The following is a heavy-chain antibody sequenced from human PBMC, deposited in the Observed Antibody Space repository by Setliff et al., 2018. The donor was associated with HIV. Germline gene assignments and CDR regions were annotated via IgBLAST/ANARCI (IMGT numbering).Heavy chain of an antibody. CDR3: ARGQGSLCPDCYLDS. V-gene: IGHV4-39*01. Sequence: SETLSLTCTVSGGSISSSSYYWGWIRQPPGKGLEWIGSIYYSGSTYYNPSLKSRVTISVDTSTNQFSLKVTSVTAADTAVYYCARGQGSLCPDCYLDSWGQGTLVTVSS. J-gene: IGHJ4*02. CDR1: GGSISSSSYY. CDR2: IYYSGST. D-gene: IGHD2-21*01.